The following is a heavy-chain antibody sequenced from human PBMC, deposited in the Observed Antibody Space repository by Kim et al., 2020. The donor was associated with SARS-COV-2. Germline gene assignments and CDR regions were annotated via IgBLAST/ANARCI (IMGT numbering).Heavy chain of an antibody. J-gene: IGHJ6*03. CDR1: GFTFSSYA. CDR3: ARDGNYYDSPAYYYGYY. V-gene: IGHV3-30-3*01. D-gene: IGHD3-22*01. Sequence: GGSLRLSCAASGFTFSSYAMHWVRQAPGKGLEWVAVISFDGSNKYYADSVKGRFTISRDNSKKTLYLQMNSLRAEDTAVYYCARDGNYYDSPAYYYGYY. CDR2: ISFDGSNK.